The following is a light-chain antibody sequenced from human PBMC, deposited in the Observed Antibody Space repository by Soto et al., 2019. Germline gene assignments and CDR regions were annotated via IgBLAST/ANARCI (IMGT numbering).Light chain of an antibody. Sequence: DIQMNQSPSTLSASVGDRVTITCRASQSISSWLAWYQQKPGKAPKLLIYKASSLESGVPSRCSGSGSGTEFTLTISSLQPDDFATYYCQQYNSYSRTFGQGTKVEIK. V-gene: IGKV1-5*03. J-gene: IGKJ1*01. CDR2: KAS. CDR3: QQYNSYSRT. CDR1: QSISSW.